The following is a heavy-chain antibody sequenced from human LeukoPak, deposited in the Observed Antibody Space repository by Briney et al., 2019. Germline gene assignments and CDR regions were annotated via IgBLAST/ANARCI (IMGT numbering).Heavy chain of an antibody. D-gene: IGHD2-15*01. V-gene: IGHV3-23*01. CDR3: AKDTSAWWYHRAYMNV. CDR1: GFTLSDYA. J-gene: IGHJ6*03. CDR2: ISGSGDKT. Sequence: PGGSMRLSCAASGFTLSDYAMSWVRQAHGGGLEWVWAISGSGDKTFHADSVKGRFTTSRDNSKNTLSLQMSSLRVEDSAVYFCAKDTSAWWYHRAYMNVWGTGTTVTVSS.